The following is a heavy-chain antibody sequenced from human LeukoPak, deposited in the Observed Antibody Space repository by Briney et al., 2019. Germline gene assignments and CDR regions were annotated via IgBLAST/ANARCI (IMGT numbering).Heavy chain of an antibody. V-gene: IGHV4-39*01. Sequence: SETLSLTCTVSGASISSSSYYWGWIRQPPGKGLEWIGSIYYSGSTYYNPSLKSRVTISVDTSKNQFSLRLNSMTAADTSVYYCARQAYCSSTSCYKLDQWGQGTLVTVSS. D-gene: IGHD2-2*02. CDR2: IYYSGST. CDR3: ARQAYCSSTSCYKLDQ. CDR1: GASISSSSYY. J-gene: IGHJ4*02.